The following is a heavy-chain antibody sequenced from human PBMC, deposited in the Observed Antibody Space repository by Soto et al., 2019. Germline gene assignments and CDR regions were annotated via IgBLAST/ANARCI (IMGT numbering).Heavy chain of an antibody. CDR2: TSYDGSNK. Sequence: QVQLVESGGGVVQPGRSLRLSCAAAGFTFSSYGMHWVRQAPGKGLEWVAVTSYDGSNKYYADSVKGRFTISRENSKNTQYLQMDSLRAEDTAVYYCATNYLTHTLRLGQLSLYTDYLGQGTLVTVSS. V-gene: IGHV3-30*03. CDR3: ATNYLTHTLRLGQLSLYTDY. D-gene: IGHD3-16*02. J-gene: IGHJ4*02. CDR1: GFTFSSYG.